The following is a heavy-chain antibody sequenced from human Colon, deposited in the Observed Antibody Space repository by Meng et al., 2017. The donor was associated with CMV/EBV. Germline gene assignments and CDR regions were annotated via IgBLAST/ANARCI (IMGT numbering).Heavy chain of an antibody. V-gene: IGHV3-21*06. Sequence: GESLKISCVGSGFTFEDYGMGWVRQAPGKGLEWVSSITYGGTYMTYSDSVQGRFTISRDNAMNSLYLQMNSLRAEDTALYYCARQSSNSAYDSWGQGTLVTVSS. CDR3: ARQSSNSAYDS. CDR1: GFTFEDYG. D-gene: IGHD1-1*01. J-gene: IGHJ5*01. CDR2: ITYGGTYM.